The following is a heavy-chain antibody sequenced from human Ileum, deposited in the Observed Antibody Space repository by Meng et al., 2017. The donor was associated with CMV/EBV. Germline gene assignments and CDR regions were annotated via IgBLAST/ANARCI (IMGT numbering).Heavy chain of an antibody. J-gene: IGHJ4*02. CDR3: TRGDGAHSAKFDH. CDR2: INTTTGNP. CDR1: GYKFTTYG. D-gene: IGHD5-24*01. Sequence: KTSGYKFTTYGINWVREAPGQRLEWMGWINTTTGNPVYAPDFTGRFVFSLDTSVSTAYLQISGLRAGDTAVYYCTRGDGAHSAKFDHWGQGTLVTVSS. V-gene: IGHV7-4-1*02.